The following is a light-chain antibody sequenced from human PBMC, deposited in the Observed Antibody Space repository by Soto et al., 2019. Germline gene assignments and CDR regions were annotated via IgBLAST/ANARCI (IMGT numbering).Light chain of an antibody. J-gene: IGKJ5*01. CDR1: QSISGY. Sequence: DIKMTQSPSSLSASVGDRVSITCRASQSISGYLKWYQKKSGQAPKLLMYAASSLQSGVPSRISGSGSGTDFTLTISSLEPEDFAVYYCQQYGSSVITFGQGTRLETK. CDR3: QQYGSSVIT. CDR2: AAS. V-gene: IGKV1-39*01.